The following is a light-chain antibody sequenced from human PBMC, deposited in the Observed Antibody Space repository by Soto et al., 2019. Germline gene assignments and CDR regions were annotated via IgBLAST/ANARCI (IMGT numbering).Light chain of an antibody. CDR1: QSLVYSDGNTY. CDR2: RVS. V-gene: IGKV2-30*01. Sequence: DVVMTQSPLSLPVTLGQPASISCRSSQSLVYSDGNTYLTWFQQRPGQSPRRLIYRVSNRDSGVPDRFSGSGSVTDFTLNISRVEAEDVGVYYCLQGTHWPWTFGHGTKVEIK. CDR3: LQGTHWPWT. J-gene: IGKJ1*01.